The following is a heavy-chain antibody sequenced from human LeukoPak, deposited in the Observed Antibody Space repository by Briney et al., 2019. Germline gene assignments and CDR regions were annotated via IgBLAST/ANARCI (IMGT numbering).Heavy chain of an antibody. Sequence: ASVKVSCKASGYTFTSYGISWVRQAPGQGLEWMGWISAYNGNTNYAQSLQGRVTMTTDTSTSTAYMELRSLRSDDTSVYYCARVRRVGFNWFEHWGQGTLVTVSS. CDR2: ISAYNGNT. CDR3: ARVRRVGFNWFEH. V-gene: IGHV1-18*01. D-gene: IGHD5-24*01. CDR1: GYTFTSYG. J-gene: IGHJ5*02.